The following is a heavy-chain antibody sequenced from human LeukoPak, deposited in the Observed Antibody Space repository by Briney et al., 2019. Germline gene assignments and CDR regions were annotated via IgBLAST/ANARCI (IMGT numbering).Heavy chain of an antibody. CDR2: INHSGST. CDR3: ARGGPTYYDFWSGPNGYYYYMDV. J-gene: IGHJ6*03. V-gene: IGHV4-34*01. D-gene: IGHD3-3*01. CDR1: GGSFSGYY. Sequence: SETLSLTCAVYGGSFSGYYWSWIRQPPGKGLEWIGEINHSGSTNYNPSPKSRVTISVDTSKNQFSLKLSSVTAADTAVYYCARGGPTYYDFWSGPNGYYYYMDVWGKGTTVTVSS.